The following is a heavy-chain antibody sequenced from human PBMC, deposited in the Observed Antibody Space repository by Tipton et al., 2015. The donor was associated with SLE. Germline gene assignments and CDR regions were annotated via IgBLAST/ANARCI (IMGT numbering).Heavy chain of an antibody. V-gene: IGHV1-18*01. Sequence: QLVQSGAEVKKPGASVKVSCEASGYTFASYGITWVRQAPGQGLEWIGWISTYNGDTDYAHGLQGRVTMTTDTSTSTAYMELRSLRSDDTAVYYCARVAGRHSGFFDYWGQGTLVTVSS. CDR2: ISTYNGDT. J-gene: IGHJ4*02. CDR1: GYTFASYG. CDR3: ARVAGRHSGFFDY. D-gene: IGHD1-26*01.